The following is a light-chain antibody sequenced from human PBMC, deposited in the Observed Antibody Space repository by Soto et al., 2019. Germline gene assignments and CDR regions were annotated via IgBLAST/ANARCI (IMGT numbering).Light chain of an antibody. V-gene: IGLV2-14*03. CDR1: SSDVGGYNY. CDR3: SSYTTLNTRQIV. J-gene: IGLJ1*01. Sequence: QSALTQPASVSGSPGQSITISCTGTSSDVGGYNYVSWYQHHPGKAPKLMIFDVSNRPSGVSNRFSGSKSGNTASLTISGLQPEDEADYYCSSYTTLNTRQIVFGTGPKVTVL. CDR2: DVS.